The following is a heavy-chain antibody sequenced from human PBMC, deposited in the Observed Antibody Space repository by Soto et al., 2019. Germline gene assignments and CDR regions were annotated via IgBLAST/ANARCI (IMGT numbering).Heavy chain of an antibody. CDR3: ARDWDSSSWYSNWLDP. Sequence: VGSLRLSCAASGFTFSDYYMSWIRQAPGKGLEWVSYISSSGSTIYYADSVKGRFTISRDNAKNSLYLQMNSLRAEDTAVYYCARDWDSSSWYSNWLDPWGQGTLVTVSS. CDR1: GFTFSDYY. J-gene: IGHJ5*02. D-gene: IGHD6-13*01. CDR2: ISSSGSTI. V-gene: IGHV3-11*01.